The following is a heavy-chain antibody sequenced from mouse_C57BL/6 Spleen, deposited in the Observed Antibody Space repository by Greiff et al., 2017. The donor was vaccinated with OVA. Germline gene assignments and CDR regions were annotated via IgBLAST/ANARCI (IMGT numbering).Heavy chain of an antibody. CDR2: IYPGDGDT. CDR1: GYAFSSSW. D-gene: IGHD1-1*01. J-gene: IGHJ1*03. Sequence: QVQLQQSGPELVKPGASVKISCKASGYAFSSSWMNWVKQRPGKGLEWIGRIYPGDGDTNYNGKFKGKATLTADKSSSTAYMQLSSLTSEDSAVYFCARHGSSRSYWYFDVWGTGTTVTVSS. CDR3: ARHGSSRSYWYFDV. V-gene: IGHV1-82*01.